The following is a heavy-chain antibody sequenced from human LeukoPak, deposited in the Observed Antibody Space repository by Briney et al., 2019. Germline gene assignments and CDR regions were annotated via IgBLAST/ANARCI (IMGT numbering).Heavy chain of an antibody. J-gene: IGHJ4*02. V-gene: IGHV3-30*03. CDR3: AREEEWELPDY. D-gene: IGHD1-26*01. CDR2: ISYDGSNK. Sequence: GGSLRLSCAASGFTFSSYGMHWVRQAPGKGLEWVAVISYDGSNKYYADSVKGRFTISRDNSKNTLYLQMNSLRAEDTAVYYCAREEEWELPDYWGQGTLVIVSS. CDR1: GFTFSSYG.